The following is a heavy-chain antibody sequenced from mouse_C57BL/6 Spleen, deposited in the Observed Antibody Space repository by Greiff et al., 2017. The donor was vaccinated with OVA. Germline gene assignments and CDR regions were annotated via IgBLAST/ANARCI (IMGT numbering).Heavy chain of an antibody. V-gene: IGHV5-15*01. Sequence: EVKLQESGGGLVQPGGSLKLSCAASGFTFSDYGMAWVRQAPRKGPEWVAFISNLAYSIYYADTVTGRFTISRENAKNTLYLEMSSLRSEDTAMYYCARRYGSSYDWYFDVWGTGTTVTVSS. CDR2: ISNLAYSI. CDR1: GFTFSDYG. CDR3: ARRYGSSYDWYFDV. J-gene: IGHJ1*03. D-gene: IGHD1-1*01.